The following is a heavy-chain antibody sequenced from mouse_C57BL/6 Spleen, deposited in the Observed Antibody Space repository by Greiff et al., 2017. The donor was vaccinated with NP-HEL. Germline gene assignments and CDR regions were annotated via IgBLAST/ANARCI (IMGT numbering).Heavy chain of an antibody. D-gene: IGHD1-1*01. J-gene: IGHJ2*01. Sequence: QVQLQQPGAELVRPGSSVKLSCKASGYTFTSYWMHWVKQRPIQGLEWIGNIDPSDSETHYNQKFKDKATLTVDKSSSTAYMQLSSLTSEVSAVYYCARFGTTVVANFDYWGQGTTLTVSS. V-gene: IGHV1-52*01. CDR2: IDPSDSET. CDR1: GYTFTSYW. CDR3: ARFGTTVVANFDY.